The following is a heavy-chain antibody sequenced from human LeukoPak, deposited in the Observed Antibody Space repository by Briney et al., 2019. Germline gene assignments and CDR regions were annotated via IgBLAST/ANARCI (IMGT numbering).Heavy chain of an antibody. D-gene: IGHD6-19*01. CDR2: ISSSSSTI. CDR1: GFTFSSYS. J-gene: IGHJ4*02. Sequence: PGGSLRLSCAASGFTFSSYSMNWVRQAPGKGLEWVSYISSSSSTIYYADSVKGRFTISRDNSKNTLYLQMNSLRAEDTAVYYCARDIAVAVYYFDYWGQGTLVTVSS. CDR3: ARDIAVAVYYFDY. V-gene: IGHV3-48*01.